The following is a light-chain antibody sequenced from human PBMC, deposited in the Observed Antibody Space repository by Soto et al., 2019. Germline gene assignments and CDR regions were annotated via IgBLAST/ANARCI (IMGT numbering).Light chain of an antibody. CDR2: EGS. CDR1: SSDVGSYNL. J-gene: IGLJ1*01. V-gene: IGLV2-23*01. Sequence: QSALTQPASVSGSPGQSITISCTGNSSDVGSYNLVSWYQQHPGKAPKLMIYEGSKRPSGVSNRFSGSKSGNTASLTISVLQAEDEADYYCCSYAGSSTSYVFGTGTKVTVL. CDR3: CSYAGSSTSYV.